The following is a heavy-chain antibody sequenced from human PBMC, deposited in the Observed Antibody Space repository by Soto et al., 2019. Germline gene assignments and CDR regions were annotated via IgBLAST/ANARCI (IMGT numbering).Heavy chain of an antibody. D-gene: IGHD1-26*01. CDR1: GGTFSSYA. V-gene: IGHV1-69*13. CDR3: ARSAYSGSYSYYYYYGMDV. CDR2: VIPIFGTA. J-gene: IGHJ6*02. Sequence: SVKVSCKASGGTFSSYAISWVRQAPGQGLEWMGGVIPIFGTANYAQKFQGRVTITADESTSTAYMGLSSLRSEDTAVYYCARSAYSGSYSYYYYYGMDVWGQGTTVTVSS.